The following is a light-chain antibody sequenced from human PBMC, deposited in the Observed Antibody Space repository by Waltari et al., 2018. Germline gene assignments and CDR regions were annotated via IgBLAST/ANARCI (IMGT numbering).Light chain of an antibody. CDR1: QSISSW. Sequence: DIQMTQSPSTLSASVGDRVPITCRASQSISSWLAWYQQKPGKAPKLLIYKASSLQSGVPSRFSGSGSGTEFTLTISGLQPDDFAAYYCQQYNSYSPWTFGQGTKVEIK. CDR3: QQYNSYSPWT. V-gene: IGKV1-5*03. J-gene: IGKJ1*01. CDR2: KAS.